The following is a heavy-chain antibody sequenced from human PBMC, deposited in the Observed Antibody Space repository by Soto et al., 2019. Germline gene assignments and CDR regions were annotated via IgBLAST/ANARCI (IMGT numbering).Heavy chain of an antibody. Sequence: GESLKISCDGSGYSFTIYCIGLVLQMPGKGLDWMGIIYPGDSDTRYSPSFQCQVTISADKSISTAYLQWSSLKASDTAMYYCARQDFSDSSGWWDYYYGMDVWGQGTTVTVSS. CDR3: ARQDFSDSSGWWDYYYGMDV. D-gene: IGHD6-19*01. CDR1: GYSFTIYC. V-gene: IGHV5-51*01. J-gene: IGHJ6*02. CDR2: IYPGDSDT.